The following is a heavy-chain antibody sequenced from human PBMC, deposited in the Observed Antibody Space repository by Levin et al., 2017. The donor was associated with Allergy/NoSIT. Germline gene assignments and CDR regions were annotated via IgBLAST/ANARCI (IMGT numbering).Heavy chain of an antibody. Sequence: SETLSLTCAVYGGSFSGYYWSWIRQPPGKGLEWIGEINHSGSTNYNPSLKSRVTISVDTSKNQFSLKLSSVTAADTAVYYCARDRKLVWSGSYYNDQPYYYYYMDGWGKGTTVTVSS. CDR2: INHSGST. D-gene: IGHD3-10*01. V-gene: IGHV4-34*01. CDR1: GGSFSGYY. CDR3: ARDRKLVWSGSYYNDQPYYYYYMDG. J-gene: IGHJ6*03.